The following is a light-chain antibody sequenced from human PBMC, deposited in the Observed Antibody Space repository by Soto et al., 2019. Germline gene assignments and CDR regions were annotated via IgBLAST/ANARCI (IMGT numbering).Light chain of an antibody. Sequence: DIQMTQSPSSLSASVGDRVTITCRASRTISSYLNWYQQKPGTAPKRLIYAASRLESGVPSRFSGSGSGTDFTLTINNLQPEDFATYYCQQSYSSLCTFGQGTKLEIK. CDR3: QQSYSSLCT. CDR1: RTISSY. CDR2: AAS. V-gene: IGKV1-39*01. J-gene: IGKJ2*02.